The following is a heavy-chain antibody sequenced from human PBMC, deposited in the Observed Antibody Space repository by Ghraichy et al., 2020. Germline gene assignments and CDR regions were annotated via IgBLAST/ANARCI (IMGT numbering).Heavy chain of an antibody. CDR1: GGSISSYY. Sequence: SETLSLTCTVSGGSISSYYWSWIRQPAGKGLEWVGLIYTSGSTNSNPSLKRRVTMSVDTSTNQFSLKLSSVTAADTAVYYCARGSHQFDYWGQGTLVNVSS. CDR2: IYTSGST. J-gene: IGHJ4*02. V-gene: IGHV4-4*07. CDR3: ARGSHQFDY. D-gene: IGHD1-26*01.